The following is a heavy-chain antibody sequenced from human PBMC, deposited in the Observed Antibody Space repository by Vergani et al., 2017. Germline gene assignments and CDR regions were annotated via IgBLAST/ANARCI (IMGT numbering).Heavy chain of an antibody. J-gene: IGHJ6*02. CDR3: ARDSSGYYSLDYYDGMDV. V-gene: IGHV1-69*11. D-gene: IGHD3-22*01. CDR1: GGTFSSYA. CDR2: IIPILGTA. Sequence: QVQLVQSGAEVKKPGSSVKVSCKASGGTFSSYAISWVRQAPGQGLEWMGRIIPILGTANYAQKFQGRVTITADESTSTAYMELSSLRSEDTAVYYCARDSSGYYSLDYYDGMDVWGQGTTVTVSS.